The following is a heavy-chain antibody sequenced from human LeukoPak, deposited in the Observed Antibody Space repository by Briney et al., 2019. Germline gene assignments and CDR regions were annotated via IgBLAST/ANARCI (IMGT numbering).Heavy chain of an antibody. J-gene: IGHJ4*02. D-gene: IGHD1-1*01. CDR3: ARNPGTGTFDF. V-gene: IGHV3-11*06. CDR1: GFTFSDYY. Sequence: GGSLRLSCAASGFTFSDYYMSWIRQAPGKGLEWISFISSSSSHTDYADSVKGRFTISRDNAKNSLYLQMNSLRAEDTAVYYCARNPGTGTFDFCGQGTLVTVSS. CDR2: ISSSSSHT.